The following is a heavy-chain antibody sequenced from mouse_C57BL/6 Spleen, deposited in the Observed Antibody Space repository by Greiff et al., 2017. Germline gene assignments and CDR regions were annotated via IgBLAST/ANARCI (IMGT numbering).Heavy chain of an antibody. CDR3: ARRHYGSPGYWYVDV. J-gene: IGHJ1*03. CDR1: GYTFTTYP. D-gene: IGHD1-1*01. V-gene: IGHV1-47*01. Sequence: QVQLQQSGAELVKPGASVKMSCKASGYTFTTYPIEWMKQNHGKSLEWIGNFHPYNDVTKYNEKFKGKATLTVDKSSSTVYLELSRLTSDDSAVYYCARRHYGSPGYWYVDVWGTGTTVTVSS. CDR2: FHPYNDVT.